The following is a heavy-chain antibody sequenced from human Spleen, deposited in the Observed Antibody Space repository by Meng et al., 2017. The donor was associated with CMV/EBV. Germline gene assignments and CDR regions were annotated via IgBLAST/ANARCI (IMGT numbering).Heavy chain of an antibody. D-gene: IGHD5-18*01. V-gene: IGHV3-30*02. J-gene: IGHJ4*02. CDR1: GFTFSSYG. CDR3: AKVDAAMITHSYFDS. CDR2: IWYDGSNK. Sequence: GESLKISCAASGFTFSSYGMHWVRQAPGKGLEWVAVIWYDGSNKYYADSVKGRFTISRDNSKNTLYLQMNSLRAEDTAVYYCAKVDAAMITHSYFDSWGQGTRVTVSS.